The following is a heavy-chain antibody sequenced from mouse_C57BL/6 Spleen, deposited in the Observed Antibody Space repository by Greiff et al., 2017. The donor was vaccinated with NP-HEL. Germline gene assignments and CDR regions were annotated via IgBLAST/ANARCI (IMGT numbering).Heavy chain of an antibody. CDR2: IDPETGGT. V-gene: IGHV1-15*01. CDR1: GYTFTDYE. CDR3: TRHHYGSSLAWFAY. J-gene: IGHJ3*01. D-gene: IGHD1-1*01. Sequence: QVQLQQSGAELVRPGASVTLSCKASGYTFTDYEMHWVKQTPVHGLEWIGAIDPETGGTAYNQKFKGKAILTADKSSSTAYMELRSLTSEDSAVYYCTRHHYGSSLAWFAYWGQGTLVTVSA.